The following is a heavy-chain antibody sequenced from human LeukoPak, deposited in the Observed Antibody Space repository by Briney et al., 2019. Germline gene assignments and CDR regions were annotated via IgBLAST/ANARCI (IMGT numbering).Heavy chain of an antibody. J-gene: IGHJ4*02. CDR1: GGSISSYY. V-gene: IGHV4-59*12. D-gene: IGHD3-10*01. Sequence: SETLSLTCTVSGGSISSYYWSWIRQPPGKGLEWIGYIYYSGSTNYNPSLKSRVTISVDTSKNQFSLKLSSVTAADTAVYYCARWGDEKNFDYWGQGTLVTVSS. CDR3: ARWGDEKNFDY. CDR2: IYYSGST.